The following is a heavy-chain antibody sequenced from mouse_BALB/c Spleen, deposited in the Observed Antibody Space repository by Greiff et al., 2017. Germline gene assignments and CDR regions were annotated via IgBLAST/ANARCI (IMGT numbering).Heavy chain of an antibody. J-gene: IGHJ4*01. CDR2: IWSGGST. V-gene: IGHV2-2*02. Sequence: VHLVESGPGLVQPSQSLSITCTVSGFSLTSYGVHWVRQSPGKGLEWLGVIWSGGSTDYNAAFISRLSISKDNSKSQVFFKMNSLQANDTAIYYCARKGAPRPDAMDYWGQGTSVTVSS. CDR3: ARKGAPRPDAMDY. CDR1: GFSLTSYG.